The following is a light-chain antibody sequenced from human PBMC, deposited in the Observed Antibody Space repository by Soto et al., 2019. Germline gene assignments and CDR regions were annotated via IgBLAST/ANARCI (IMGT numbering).Light chain of an antibody. Sequence: ETVMTQTPATLSVSPGDRATLSCRASQSISTNLAWYQQKPGQAPRLLIYDASTRATGIPARFSGSGSGTEFTLTLSSPLSEDFAVFFCQQYNNWPLTFGGGTKVEIK. V-gene: IGKV3D-15*01. CDR3: QQYNNWPLT. CDR2: DAS. J-gene: IGKJ4*01. CDR1: QSISTN.